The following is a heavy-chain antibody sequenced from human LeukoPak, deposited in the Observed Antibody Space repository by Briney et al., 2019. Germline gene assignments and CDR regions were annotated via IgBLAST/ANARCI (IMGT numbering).Heavy chain of an antibody. J-gene: IGHJ4*02. CDR2: VWSGGSNR. CDR3: AKSNTESQTTVGN. CDR1: GFTFNTYG. V-gene: IGHV3-33*06. D-gene: IGHD1-14*01. Sequence: GGSLRLSCAASGFTFNTYGMHWVRQAPGKGLEWIAVVWSGGSNRFYADSVEGRFTISRDNSKNTLYLQMNSLRAEDTAVYYCAKSNTESQTTVGNWGQGTLVSVSS.